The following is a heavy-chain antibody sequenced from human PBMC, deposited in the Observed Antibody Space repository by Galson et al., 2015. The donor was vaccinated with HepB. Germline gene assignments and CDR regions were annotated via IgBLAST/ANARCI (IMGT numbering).Heavy chain of an antibody. J-gene: IGHJ4*02. Sequence: SVKVSCKASGGTFDSHTIGWVRQVPGQGLGWMGGIIPMSGSRNYAQRFRGRVTFTADESTGTAYMGLNSLTSEDTAVYYCASPSGSSWDYFNYWGQGTLVTVSS. V-gene: IGHV1-69*13. CDR1: GGTFDSHT. D-gene: IGHD6-13*01. CDR2: IIPMSGSR. CDR3: ASPSGSSWDYFNY.